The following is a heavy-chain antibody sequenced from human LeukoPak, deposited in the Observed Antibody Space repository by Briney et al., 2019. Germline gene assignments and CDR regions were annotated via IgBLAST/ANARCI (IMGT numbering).Heavy chain of an antibody. CDR1: GFTFSNYD. V-gene: IGHV3-13*01. CDR3: ARGLWFGDISRAAFDI. J-gene: IGHJ3*02. D-gene: IGHD3-10*01. Sequence: GGSLRLSCAASGFTFSNYDMHWVRQPTGKGLEWVSGIGTAGDTYYADSVKGRFTISRENAKNSFYLQVNSLRAGDTAVYYCARGLWFGDISRAAFDIWGQGRMVVVSS. CDR2: IGTAGDT.